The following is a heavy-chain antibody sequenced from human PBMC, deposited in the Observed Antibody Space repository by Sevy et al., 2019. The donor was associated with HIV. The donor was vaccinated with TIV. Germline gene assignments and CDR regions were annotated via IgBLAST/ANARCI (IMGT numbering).Heavy chain of an antibody. CDR3: ARARAGARVDYFDY. D-gene: IGHD2-15*01. J-gene: IGHJ4*02. CDR1: GGSISSGDYY. V-gene: IGHV4-30-4*01. CDR2: IYYSRST. Sequence: SETLSLTCTVSGGSISSGDYYWSWIRQPPGKGLEWIGYIYYSRSTYYNPSLKSRVTISVDTSKNQFSLKLSSVTAADTAVYYCARARAGARVDYFDYWGQGTLVTVSS.